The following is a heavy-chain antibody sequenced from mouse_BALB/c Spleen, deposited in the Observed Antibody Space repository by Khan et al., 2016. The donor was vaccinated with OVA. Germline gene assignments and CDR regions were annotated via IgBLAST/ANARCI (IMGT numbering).Heavy chain of an antibody. J-gene: IGHJ2*01. CDR1: GYTFTSYW. Sequence: QVQLKESGAELVKAGASVKMSCKASGYTFTSYWMHWVKQRLGQGLEWFAETNPTNGRTYYNEKFKSKATLTVDKSSSTAYMLLSGPTFEDSAVYYCARIKKIVATYFDYWGQGTTRTGSS. D-gene: IGHD1-1*01. V-gene: IGHV1S81*02. CDR2: TNPTNGRT. CDR3: ARIKKIVATYFDY.